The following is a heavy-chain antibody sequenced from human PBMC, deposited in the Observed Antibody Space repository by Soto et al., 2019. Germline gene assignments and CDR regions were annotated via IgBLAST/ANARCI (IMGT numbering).Heavy chain of an antibody. D-gene: IGHD6-6*01. J-gene: IGHJ6*02. V-gene: IGHV1-69*13. CDR2: IIPIFGTA. Sequence: ASVKVSCKASGGTFSSYAISWVRQAPGQGLEWMGGIIPIFGTANYAQKFQGRVTITGDESTSTAYMELSSQRSEDTAVYYCARDLYSSSIGGRYYYYGMDVWGQGTTVTVSS. CDR3: ARDLYSSSIGGRYYYYGMDV. CDR1: GGTFSSYA.